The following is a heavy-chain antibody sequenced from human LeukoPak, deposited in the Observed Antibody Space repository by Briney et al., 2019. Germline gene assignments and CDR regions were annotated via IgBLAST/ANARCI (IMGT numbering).Heavy chain of an antibody. Sequence: PSETLSLTCTVSGGSISSYYWSWIRQPPGKGLEWIGYIYYSGSTNYNPSLKSRATISVDTSKNQFSLKLSSVTAADTAVYYCARDFITMVRGPPARWFDPWGQGTLVTVSS. D-gene: IGHD3-10*01. CDR2: IYYSGST. J-gene: IGHJ5*02. V-gene: IGHV4-59*01. CDR1: GGSISSYY. CDR3: ARDFITMVRGPPARWFDP.